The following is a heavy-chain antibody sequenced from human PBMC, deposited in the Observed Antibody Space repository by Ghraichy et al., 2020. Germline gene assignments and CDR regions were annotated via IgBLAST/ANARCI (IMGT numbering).Heavy chain of an antibody. D-gene: IGHD1-26*01. CDR3: ARGDDGSPDS. J-gene: IGHJ4*02. CDR1: GFPFSRYG. CDR2: RSPDKETK. V-gene: IGHV3-30*03. Sequence: GESLNISCKASGFPFSRYGMHWVRRAPGKGLEWVALRSPDKETKFYADSVRGRFTVSRDDSKNTLFLRMSNLRPEDTGMYYCARGDDGSPDSWGPGTLVIVSS.